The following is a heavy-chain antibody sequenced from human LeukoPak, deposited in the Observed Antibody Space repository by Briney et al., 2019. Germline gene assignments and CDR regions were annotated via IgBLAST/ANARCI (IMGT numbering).Heavy chain of an antibody. CDR1: GFTLSSYW. J-gene: IGHJ4*02. D-gene: IGHD1-1*01. CDR2: IKQDGSEK. CDR3: AREATTFNY. V-gene: IGHV3-7*01. Sequence: PGGSLRLSCAASGFTLSSYWMSWVRQAPGKGLEWVANIKQDGSEKYYVDSVKGRFTISRDNAKNSLYLQMNSLRAEDTAVYYCAREATTFNYWGQGTLVTVSS.